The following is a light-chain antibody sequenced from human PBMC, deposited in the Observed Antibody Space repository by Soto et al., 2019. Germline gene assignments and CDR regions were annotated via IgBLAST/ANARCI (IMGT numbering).Light chain of an antibody. V-gene: IGKV1-5*01. CDR1: QSISSW. CDR3: QQHYIQWE. Sequence: IQFTQSPSSLSASVGDRVTITCRASQSISSWLAWCQQKPGKAPQLLIYDASTLESGVPSRLSGSGSGTEFTLSIRSLQTDEFAPYNCQQHYIQWEFGQGTKVDIK. CDR2: DAS. J-gene: IGKJ1*01.